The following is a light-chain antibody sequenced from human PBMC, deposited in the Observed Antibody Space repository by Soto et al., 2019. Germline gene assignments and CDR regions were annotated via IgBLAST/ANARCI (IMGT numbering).Light chain of an antibody. CDR1: SSDVGTYDD. CDR2: EVT. Sequence: QSVLTQPASVSASPGQSITISCTGTSSDVGTYDDVSWYRQHPGKGPKLLIYEVTNRPSGVPDRFSGSKSGNTASLTVSGLQAEDEGDYYCSSYAGSNNVVFGGGTKLTVL. CDR3: SSYAGSNNVV. J-gene: IGLJ3*02. V-gene: IGLV2-8*01.